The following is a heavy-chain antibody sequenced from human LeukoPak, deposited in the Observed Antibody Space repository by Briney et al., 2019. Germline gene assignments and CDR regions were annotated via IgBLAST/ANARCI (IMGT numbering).Heavy chain of an antibody. Sequence: TGGSLRLSCAASAFTFSNAWMSWVRQIPGKGLEWVGRIESKTDGGTTDYAAPVKGRFTISRDDSTNTLYLQMNSLKSEDTAVYYCTTYGSGRKFDYWGQGILVTVSS. J-gene: IGHJ4*02. CDR2: IESKTDGGTT. CDR1: AFTFSNAW. D-gene: IGHD3-10*01. V-gene: IGHV3-15*04. CDR3: TTYGSGRKFDY.